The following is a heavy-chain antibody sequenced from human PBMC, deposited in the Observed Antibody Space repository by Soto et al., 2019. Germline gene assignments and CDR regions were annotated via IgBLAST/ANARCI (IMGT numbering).Heavy chain of an antibody. D-gene: IGHD6-13*01. Sequence: GGSLRVSCAASGFTFSNYAIHWVRQAPGKGLEWVAVIASDGKDKRYADSVKGRFTISRDNSKNTVYLQMNSLRGEDTAVYYCAKDGAIAAADYFFDYWAQGRMVTVSS. V-gene: IGHV3-30*18. CDR2: IASDGKDK. CDR3: AKDGAIAAADYFFDY. CDR1: GFTFSNYA. J-gene: IGHJ4*02.